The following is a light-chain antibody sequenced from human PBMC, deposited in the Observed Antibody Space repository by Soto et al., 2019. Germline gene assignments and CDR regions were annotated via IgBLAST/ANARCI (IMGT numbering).Light chain of an antibody. V-gene: IGLV2-8*01. Sequence: QSALTQPPSASGSPGQSVTISCTGTNSDVGGYTSVTWYQRHPGKGPKLMIYEVTKRPSGVPDRFSGSKFVNTASLTVSRLQAEDEADYYCSSYAGSNNFVVFGGGTKLTVL. J-gene: IGLJ2*01. CDR1: NSDVGGYTS. CDR3: SSYAGSNNFVV. CDR2: EVT.